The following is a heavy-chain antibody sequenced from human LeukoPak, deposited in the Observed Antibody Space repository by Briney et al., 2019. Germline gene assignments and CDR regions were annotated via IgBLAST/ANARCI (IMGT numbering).Heavy chain of an antibody. D-gene: IGHD3-9*01. V-gene: IGHV1-69*04. CDR2: IIPILGIA. J-gene: IGHJ6*02. Sequence: ASVKVSCKASGGTFSSYAISWVRQAPGQGLKWMGRIIPILGIANYAQKFQGRVTITADKSTSTAYMELSSLRSEDTAVYYCARSDYDILTGSTYGMDVWGQGTTVTVSS. CDR3: ARSDYDILTGSTYGMDV. CDR1: GGTFSSYA.